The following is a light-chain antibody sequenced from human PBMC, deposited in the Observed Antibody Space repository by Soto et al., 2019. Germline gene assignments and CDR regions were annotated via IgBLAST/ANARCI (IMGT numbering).Light chain of an antibody. Sequence: DIQMTQSPSTLSASVGDRVTITCRASQSISSWLAWYQQKPGTAPKLLIYKASTLQSGVPSRFSGSGSGTXXXXXXXSLQPDDSATYYCQQYNDNWTFGQGTKVDIK. J-gene: IGKJ1*01. CDR2: KAS. CDR3: QQYNDNWT. CDR1: QSISSW. V-gene: IGKV1-5*03.